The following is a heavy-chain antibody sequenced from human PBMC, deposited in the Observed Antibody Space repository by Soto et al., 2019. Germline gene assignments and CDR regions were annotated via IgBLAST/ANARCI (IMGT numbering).Heavy chain of an antibody. V-gene: IGHV4-59*08. J-gene: IGHJ6*03. CDR3: ARGPYYDLIWNYYYMDV. D-gene: IGHD3-16*01. Sequence: QVQLQESGPGLVKPSETLSLSCSVSGGTISGHYWSWVWQTPGKGLEWIGNMYYSGSTNYNPSLKSRVTISVDTSKNHFSLRLTSVTAADTAVYYCARGPYYDLIWNYYYMDVWGKGTTVTVTS. CDR2: MYYSGST. CDR1: GGTISGHY.